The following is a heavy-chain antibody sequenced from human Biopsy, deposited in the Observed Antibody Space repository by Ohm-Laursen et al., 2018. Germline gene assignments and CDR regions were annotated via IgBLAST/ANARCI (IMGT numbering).Heavy chain of an antibody. J-gene: IGHJ3*01. CDR2: ISPNRGGT. CDR1: GYAVNDYF. CDR3: ARDIMNRIAGLVARSDVFDV. Sequence: ASVKVSCKGSGYAVNDYFLHWLRQAPGQGPEWMGGISPNRGGTNYAQKFQGRVTMTTDTSTSTVYLELRRLISDDTAVYYCARDIMNRIAGLVARSDVFDVWGQGTLVTVSS. V-gene: IGHV1-2*02. D-gene: IGHD3-16*01.